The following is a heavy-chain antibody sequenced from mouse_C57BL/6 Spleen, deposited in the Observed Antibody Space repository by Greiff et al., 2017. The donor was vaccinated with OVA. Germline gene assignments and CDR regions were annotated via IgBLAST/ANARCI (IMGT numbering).Heavy chain of an antibody. J-gene: IGHJ4*01. CDR1: GFSLTSYG. CDR3: AIAFYYGSSLYAMDY. CDR2: IWSGGST. D-gene: IGHD1-1*01. Sequence: VQLVESGPGLVQPSQSLSITCTVSGFSLTSYGVHWVRQSPGKGLEWLGVIWSGGSTDYNAAFISRLSISKDNSKSQVFFKMNSLQADDTAIYYCAIAFYYGSSLYAMDYWGQGTSVTVSS. V-gene: IGHV2-2*01.